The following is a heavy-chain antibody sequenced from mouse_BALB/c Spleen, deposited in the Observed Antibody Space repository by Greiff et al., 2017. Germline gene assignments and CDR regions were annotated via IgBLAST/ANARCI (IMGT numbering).Heavy chain of an antibody. J-gene: IGHJ1*01. CDR1: GYTFSSYW. D-gene: IGHD1-1*01. Sequence: QVQLQQSGAELMKPGASVKISCKATGYTFSSYWIEWVKQRPGHGLEWIGEILPGSGSTNYNEKFKGKATFTADTSSNTAYMQLSSLTSEDSAVYYCARGYYYGSSCWYFDDWGAGTAVTVSS. CDR3: ARGYYYGSSCWYFDD. V-gene: IGHV1-9*01. CDR2: ILPGSGST.